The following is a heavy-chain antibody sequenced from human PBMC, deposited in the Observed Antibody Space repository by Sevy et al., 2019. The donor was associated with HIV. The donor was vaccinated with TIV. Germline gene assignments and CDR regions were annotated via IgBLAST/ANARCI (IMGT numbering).Heavy chain of an antibody. CDR1: GYTLTKLS. Sequence: ASVKVSCKLSGYTLTKLSMHWVRQAPGKGLEWMGGFDPEDDETIYAQNFQGRITMTEDPSTDTAYMELNSLKSEETAVYYCTTGFPGDYPECGGVRCYTDYFADWGQGTLVTVSS. CDR3: TTGFPGDYPECGGVRCYTDYFAD. J-gene: IGHJ4*02. V-gene: IGHV1-24*01. D-gene: IGHD2-2*02. CDR2: FDPEDDET.